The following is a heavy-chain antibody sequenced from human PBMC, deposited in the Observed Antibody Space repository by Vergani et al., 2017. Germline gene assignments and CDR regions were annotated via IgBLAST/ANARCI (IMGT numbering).Heavy chain of an antibody. V-gene: IGHV3-48*02. Sequence: VQLVESGGGVVQPGRSLRLSCAASGFTFSSYSMNWVRQAPGKGLEGVSYMSSSSSTIYYAESVKGRFTISRDNAKNSLYLQMNSLRDEDTAVYYCARDSPHYYGSGSYYTLDYWGQGTLVTVSS. CDR2: MSSSSSTI. CDR1: GFTFSSYS. CDR3: ARDSPHYYGSGSYYTLDY. J-gene: IGHJ4*02. D-gene: IGHD3-10*01.